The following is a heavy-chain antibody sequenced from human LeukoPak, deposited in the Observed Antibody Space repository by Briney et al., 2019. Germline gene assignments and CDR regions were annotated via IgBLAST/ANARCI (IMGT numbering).Heavy chain of an antibody. CDR1: GFTFSSYA. CDR2: ISYDGSNK. CDR3: ARGGSDYDFCSNY. D-gene: IGHD3-3*01. J-gene: IGHJ4*02. V-gene: IGHV3-30-3*01. Sequence: PGGSLRLSCAASGFTFSSYAMHRVRQAPGKGLEWVAVISYDGSNKYYADSVKGRFTISRDNSKNTLYLQMNSLRAEDTAVYYCARGGSDYDFCSNYWGQGTLVTVSS.